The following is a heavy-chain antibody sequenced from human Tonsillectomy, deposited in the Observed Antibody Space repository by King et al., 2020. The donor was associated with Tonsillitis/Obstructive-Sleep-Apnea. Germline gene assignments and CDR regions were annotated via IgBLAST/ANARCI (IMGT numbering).Heavy chain of an antibody. CDR1: GGSISSYY. J-gene: IGHJ4*02. CDR2: IYYSGST. D-gene: IGHD3-22*01. V-gene: IGHV4-59*01. Sequence: VQLQESGPGLVKPSETLSLTCTVSGGSISSYYWSWIRQPPGKGLEWIGYIYYSGSTNYNPSLQSRVTISVDTSKNKFSLKLSSVTAADTAVYYCARASYYYDSMKYWGQGTLVTVSS. CDR3: ARASYYYDSMKY.